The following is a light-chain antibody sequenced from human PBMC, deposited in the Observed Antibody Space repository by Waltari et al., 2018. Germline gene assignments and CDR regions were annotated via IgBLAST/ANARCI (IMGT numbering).Light chain of an antibody. CDR1: SSDVGGYNY. CDR3: SSYAGSNNLRV. CDR2: EVS. Sequence: QSALTQPPSASGSPGQSVTISCTGTSSDVGGYNYVSWYQQHPGKAPKLMIYEVSKRPSGFPDRFSGSTSGNTASLTVSGLQAEDEADYYCSSYAGSNNLRVFGGGTKLTVL. J-gene: IGLJ2*01. V-gene: IGLV2-8*01.